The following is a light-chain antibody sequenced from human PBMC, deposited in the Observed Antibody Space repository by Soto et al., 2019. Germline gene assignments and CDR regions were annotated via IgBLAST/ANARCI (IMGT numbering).Light chain of an antibody. CDR2: DVS. J-gene: IGLJ3*02. V-gene: IGLV2-11*01. CDR3: CSYAGSYTWV. Sequence: QSALTQPRSVSGSPGQSVTISCTGTSSDVGGYNYVSWYQQHPGKAPKLMIYDVSKRPSGVPHRFSGSKSDNTASLTISGLQAEDEADYYCCSYAGSYTWVFGGGTKLTVL. CDR1: SSDVGGYNY.